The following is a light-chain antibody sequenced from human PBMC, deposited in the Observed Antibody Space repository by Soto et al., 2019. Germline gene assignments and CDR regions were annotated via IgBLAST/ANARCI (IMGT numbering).Light chain of an antibody. Sequence: EVVLTRSPGTLSLSPGERATLSCRASQTISRRYLAWYQQSPGQAPRLLISGASSRASGIPDRLSGSGSGTDFTLTISRLEPEDFAVYYCQQYGSSPITFGQGTRLEIK. CDR3: QQYGSSPIT. CDR2: GAS. J-gene: IGKJ5*01. V-gene: IGKV3-20*01. CDR1: QTISRRY.